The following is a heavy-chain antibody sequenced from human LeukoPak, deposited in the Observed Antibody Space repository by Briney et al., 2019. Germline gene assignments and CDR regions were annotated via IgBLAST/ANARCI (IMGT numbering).Heavy chain of an antibody. V-gene: IGHV4-4*07. CDR2: IYTIGRT. J-gene: IGHJ4*02. CDR1: GGSISSYY. CDR3: ASEVHYGYPLIPR. D-gene: IGHD4-17*01. Sequence: SETLSLTCTVSGGSISSYYWSWIRQPAGKGLEWVGRIYTIGRTNYNPSLKSRATMSVETTKNQSSLELSSVTAVDTAVYYCASEVHYGYPLIPRWGQGTLVTVSS.